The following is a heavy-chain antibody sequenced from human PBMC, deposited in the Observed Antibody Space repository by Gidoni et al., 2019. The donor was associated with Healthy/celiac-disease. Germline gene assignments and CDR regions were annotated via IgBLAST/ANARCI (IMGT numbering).Heavy chain of an antibody. CDR2: IMSSGSTL. J-gene: IGHJ3*02. CDR1: GFTFSSYE. V-gene: IGHV3-48*03. Sequence: EVQLVESGGGLVQPGGSLRLSCAASGFTFSSYEMNWVRQAPGKGLGWVLYIMSSGSTLYYPDPCNGRFTISRDKGKNSMYLQIDRLRAEDTAVYYCAGGRAVAGTSDAFDILGQGTMVTVSS. CDR3: AGGRAVAGTSDAFDI. D-gene: IGHD6-19*01.